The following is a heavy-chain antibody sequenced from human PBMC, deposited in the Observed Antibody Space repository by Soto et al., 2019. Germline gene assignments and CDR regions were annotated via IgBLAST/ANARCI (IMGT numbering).Heavy chain of an antibody. J-gene: IGHJ4*02. CDR2: INSDGSST. CDR1: GFTFSTYN. D-gene: IGHD6-19*01. V-gene: IGHV3-74*01. CDR3: ARGGAVSSGWYDRH. Sequence: EVQLVESGGGLVQPGGSLRLSCGASGFTFSTYNMHWVRQGPGKGLVWVSRINSDGSSTRYADSVKGRFTISRDNAKNPLYLEMNSLRVEDTAIYCCARGGAVSSGWYDRHWGLGTLVTVPS.